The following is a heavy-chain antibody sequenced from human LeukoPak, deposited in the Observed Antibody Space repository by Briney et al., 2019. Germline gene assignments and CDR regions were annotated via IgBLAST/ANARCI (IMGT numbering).Heavy chain of an antibody. J-gene: IGHJ4*02. CDR2: IHYDSTTE. D-gene: IGHD1-7*01. Sequence: PGRSLSLSCAESGFAFSSYGMHWVRQAPGKGLEGVAYIHYDSTTEDYADSVKGRFTISRDNSKNTLFLQLNNLRVEDMAVFYCAKDWNWAFDYWGQGTLVTVSS. CDR1: GFAFSSYG. CDR3: AKDWNWAFDY. V-gene: IGHV3-30*02.